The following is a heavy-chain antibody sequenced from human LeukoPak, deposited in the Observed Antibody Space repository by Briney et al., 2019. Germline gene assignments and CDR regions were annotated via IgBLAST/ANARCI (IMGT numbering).Heavy chain of an antibody. CDR1: GFTFSDYY. J-gene: IGHJ3*02. Sequence: GGSLRLSCAASGFTFSDYYMSWIRQAPGKGLEWVSYISSSGSTIYYADSVKGRFTISRDNAKNSLYLQMNSLRAEDTAVYYCARDQGAAAATLASDAFDIWGQGTMVTVSS. V-gene: IGHV3-11*01. CDR3: ARDQGAAAATLASDAFDI. CDR2: ISSSGSTI. D-gene: IGHD6-13*01.